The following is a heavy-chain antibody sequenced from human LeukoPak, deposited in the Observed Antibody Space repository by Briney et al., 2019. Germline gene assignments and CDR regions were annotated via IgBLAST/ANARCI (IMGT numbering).Heavy chain of an antibody. Sequence: ETLSLTCTVSGGSVSSGSYYWSWVRQAPGKGLEWVSAISGSGGSTYYADSVKGRFTISRDNSKNTLYLQMNSLRAEDTAVYYCAKDVIEELLWFGEVDYWGQGTLVTVSS. CDR1: GGSVSSGSYY. J-gene: IGHJ4*02. CDR2: ISGSGGST. D-gene: IGHD3-10*01. CDR3: AKDVIEELLWFGEVDY. V-gene: IGHV3-23*01.